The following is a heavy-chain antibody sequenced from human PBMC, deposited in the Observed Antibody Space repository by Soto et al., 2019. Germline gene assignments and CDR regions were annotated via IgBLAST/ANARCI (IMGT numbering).Heavy chain of an antibody. V-gene: IGHV3-23*01. CDR1: GFTFSSYS. J-gene: IGHJ4*02. CDR3: AKHGSSSGWYVSDY. Sequence: GGSLRLSCAASGFTFSSYSMSWVRQAPGKGLEWVSAIIYSGASTYYADSVKGRFTISRDNSKNTLQLQMNSLRAEDTAIYYCAKHGSSSGWYVSDYWGQGTLVTVSS. CDR2: IIYSGAST. D-gene: IGHD6-19*01.